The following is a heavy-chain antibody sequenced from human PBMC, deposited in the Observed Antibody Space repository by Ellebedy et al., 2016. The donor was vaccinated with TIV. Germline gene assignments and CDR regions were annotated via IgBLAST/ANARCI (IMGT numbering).Heavy chain of an antibody. Sequence: PGGSLRLSCAASGFTFSSHDMHWVRHPTGKGLAWVSGITSAGDTYYLGSVKGRFIISRDSAKNSLYLQMNSLRAEETAVYYCARATSGFDYWGQGALATVSS. V-gene: IGHV3-13*01. CDR1: GFTFSSHD. CDR3: ARATSGFDY. J-gene: IGHJ4*02. CDR2: ITSAGDT. D-gene: IGHD5-24*01.